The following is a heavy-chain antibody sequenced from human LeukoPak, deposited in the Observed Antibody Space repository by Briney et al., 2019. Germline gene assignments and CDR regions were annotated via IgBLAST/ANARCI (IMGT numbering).Heavy chain of an antibody. D-gene: IGHD5-12*01. CDR3: AKDQESKGYSGYDLDY. J-gene: IGHJ4*02. Sequence: PGGSLRLSCAASGFTFSSYAMSWVRQAPGEGLEWVAVISYDGSNKYYADSVKGRFTISRDNSKNTLYLQMNSLRAEDTAVYYCAKDQESKGYSGYDLDYWGQGTLVTVSS. CDR2: ISYDGSNK. CDR1: GFTFSSYA. V-gene: IGHV3-30*18.